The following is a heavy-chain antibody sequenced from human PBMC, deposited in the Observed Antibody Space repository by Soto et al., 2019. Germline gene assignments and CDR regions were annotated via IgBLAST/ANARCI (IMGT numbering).Heavy chain of an antibody. D-gene: IGHD3-9*01. Sequence: ASVKVSCKASGYTFTGYYMHWVRQAPGQGLEWMGWINPNSGGTNYAQKFQGRVTMTRDTSMSTAYMELRRLRSDDTAVYYCARDHYCDILTGPVPYGMDVWGQGTTVTVSS. J-gene: IGHJ6*02. CDR3: ARDHYCDILTGPVPYGMDV. CDR2: INPNSGGT. CDR1: GYTFTGYY. V-gene: IGHV1-2*02.